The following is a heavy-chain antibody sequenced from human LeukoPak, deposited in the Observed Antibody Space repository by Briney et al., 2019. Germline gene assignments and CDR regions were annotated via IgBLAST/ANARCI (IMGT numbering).Heavy chain of an antibody. CDR2: IRWNGGSI. CDR3: AKAYLGHIFDY. V-gene: IGHV3-9*01. Sequence: PGGSLRLSCAASGFTFDDYAMHWVRQAPGKGLEWASGIRWNGGSIDYADSVKGRFTISRDNAKNSLYLQMNSLRAEDGALYYFAKAYLGHIFDYWGQGTLVTVSS. D-gene: IGHD7-27*01. J-gene: IGHJ4*02. CDR1: GFTFDDYA.